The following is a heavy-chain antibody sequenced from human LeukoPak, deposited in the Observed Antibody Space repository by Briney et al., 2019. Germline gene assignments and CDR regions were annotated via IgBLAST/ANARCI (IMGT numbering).Heavy chain of an antibody. V-gene: IGHV3-21*01. Sequence: GGSLRLSCAASGFTFSSYSMNWVRQAPGEGLEWVSSISSSSSYIYYADSVKGRFTISRDNAKNSLYLQMNSLRAEDTAVYYCARDSGGGKAGSGRGYFDYWGQGTLVTVSS. CDR1: GFTFSSYS. CDR3: ARDSGGGKAGSGRGYFDY. J-gene: IGHJ4*02. D-gene: IGHD3-10*01. CDR2: ISSSSSYI.